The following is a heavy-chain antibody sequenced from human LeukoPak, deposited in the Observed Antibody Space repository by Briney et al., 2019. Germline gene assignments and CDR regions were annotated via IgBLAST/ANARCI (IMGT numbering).Heavy chain of an antibody. Sequence: SETLSLTCTVSGGSLSRNYWTWVRQPPGKGLEWIGYIYYNGITNYSPSLKSRLTMYIDTSKNQFSLKMSSVTAADTAIYYCARLGFRDWGQGTLVTVPS. V-gene: IGHV4-59*08. J-gene: IGHJ4*02. CDR1: GGSLSRNY. D-gene: IGHD5-18*01. CDR3: ARLGFRD. CDR2: IYYNGIT.